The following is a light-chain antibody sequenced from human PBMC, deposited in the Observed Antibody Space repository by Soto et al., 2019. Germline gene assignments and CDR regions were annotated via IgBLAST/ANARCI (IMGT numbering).Light chain of an antibody. CDR1: SSDVGGYNY. CDR2: EVT. V-gene: IGLV2-14*03. J-gene: IGLJ1*01. Sequence: QSALTQPASVSGSPGQPITISCTGTSSDVGGYNYVSWYQQHPGKAPKLIIYEVTNRPSGVSNRFSGSKSANTSSLTISGLQAEPEAQYFCFSFKITSDPVLGTVTKLTV. CDR3: FSFKITSDPV.